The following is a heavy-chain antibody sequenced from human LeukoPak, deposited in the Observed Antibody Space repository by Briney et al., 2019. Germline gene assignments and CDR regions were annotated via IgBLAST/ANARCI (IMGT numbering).Heavy chain of an antibody. CDR3: ARLESTTYYDILTGYRSLDY. J-gene: IGHJ4*02. Sequence: GESLKISCKGSGYSFTSYWIGWVRQMSGKGLEWMGIIYPGDSDTRYSPSFQGQVTISADKSISTAYLQWSSLKASDTAMYYCARLESTTYYDILTGYRSLDYWGQGTLVTVSS. CDR2: IYPGDSDT. CDR1: GYSFTSYW. V-gene: IGHV5-51*01. D-gene: IGHD3-9*01.